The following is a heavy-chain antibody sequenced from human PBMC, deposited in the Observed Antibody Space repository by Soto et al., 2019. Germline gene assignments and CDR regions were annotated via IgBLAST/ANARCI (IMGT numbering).Heavy chain of an antibody. Sequence: QTMSPTCTVSGASISRGGYYGSWIREHPGKGLEWIGYIYYSGSTYYNPSPKSLVTISVDTSKNQFSLKLSSVTAADTAVYYCARVVYSYGSYYYYGMDVWGQGTTVTVSS. J-gene: IGHJ6*02. V-gene: IGHV4-31*01. CDR2: IYYSGST. CDR3: ARVVYSYGSYYYYGMDV. D-gene: IGHD5-18*01. CDR1: GASISRGGYY.